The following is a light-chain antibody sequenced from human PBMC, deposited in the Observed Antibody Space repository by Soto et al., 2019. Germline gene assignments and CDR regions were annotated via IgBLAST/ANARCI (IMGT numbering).Light chain of an antibody. CDR2: DTS. CDR3: QQLNGYPLT. CDR1: QGISSY. Sequence: IHLTQSPSSLSASVGDRVTITCRASQGISSYLAWYQQKAGQALKLLIYDTSTLQSGVPSRFSGSGSGTLFTLNICSLQPEDFATYFCQQLNGYPLTFGPGTKVDIK. J-gene: IGKJ3*01. V-gene: IGKV1-9*01.